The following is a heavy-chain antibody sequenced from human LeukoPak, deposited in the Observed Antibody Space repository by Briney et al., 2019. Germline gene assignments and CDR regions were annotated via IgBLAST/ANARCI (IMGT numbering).Heavy chain of an antibody. J-gene: IGHJ4*01. CDR3: ARVQDFETRGYYLGY. CDR1: GGSFSDYY. Sequence: PSETLSLTCAVYGGSFSDYYWNWIRQPPGKGLEWIGEINHSGSTNYNPSLKSRVTMSVDTFKNQFSLTLSSVTASDTAVYYCARVQDFETRGYYLGYWGHGPLAT. V-gene: IGHV4-34*01. CDR2: INHSGST. D-gene: IGHD3-22*01.